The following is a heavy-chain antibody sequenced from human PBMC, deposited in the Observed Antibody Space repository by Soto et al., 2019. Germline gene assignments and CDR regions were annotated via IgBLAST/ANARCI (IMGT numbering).Heavy chain of an antibody. Sequence: ASVKVSCKASGYTFTSYYMHWVRQAPGQGLEWMGIINPSGGSTSYAQKFQGRVTITRDTSTSTVYMELSSLRSEDTAVYYCARDGYYYGSGSYFNLRTTSDAFDIWGKGTMVTVS. CDR1: GYTFTSYY. CDR3: ARDGYYYGSGSYFNLRTTSDAFDI. D-gene: IGHD3-10*01. CDR2: INPSGGST. J-gene: IGHJ3*02. V-gene: IGHV1-46*03.